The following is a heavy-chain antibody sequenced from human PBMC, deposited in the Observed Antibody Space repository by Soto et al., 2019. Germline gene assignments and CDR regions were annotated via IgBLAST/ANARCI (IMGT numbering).Heavy chain of an antibody. D-gene: IGHD5-12*01. CDR1: GFTFSTYG. CDR3: GRGFNLVED. V-gene: IGHV3-33*01. J-gene: IGHJ4*02. CDR2: IWYDGSNI. Sequence: QVQLVESGGGVVQPGRSLRLSCAASGFTFSTYGMNWVRRAPGKGLEWVAVIWYDGSNIYYGESVKGRFTVSRDNSKNTLFLQMYSLRAEDTAVYYCGRGFNLVEDWGQGTLVTVSS.